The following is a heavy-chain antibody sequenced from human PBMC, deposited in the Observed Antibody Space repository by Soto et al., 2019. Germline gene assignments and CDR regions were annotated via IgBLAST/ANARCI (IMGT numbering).Heavy chain of an antibody. V-gene: IGHV3-15*01. CDR2: IKSKTDGGTT. D-gene: IGHD3-22*01. Sequence: GGSLRLSCTASGFTFGDYAMSWFRQAPGKGLEWVGLIKSKTDGGTTEYAAPVKGRFTISRDDSKNTLYLQMNSLKTEDTAVYYCTTHSGYYPYWGQGALVTVSS. CDR3: TTHSGYYPY. CDR1: GFTFGDYA. J-gene: IGHJ4*02.